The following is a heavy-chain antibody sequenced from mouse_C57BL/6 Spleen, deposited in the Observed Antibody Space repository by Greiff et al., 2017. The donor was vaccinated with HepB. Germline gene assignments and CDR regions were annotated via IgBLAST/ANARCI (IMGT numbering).Heavy chain of an antibody. Sequence: EVQLQQSGGGLVQPGGSLKLSCAASGFTFSDYGMAWVRQAPRKGPEWVAFISNLAYSIYYADTVTGRFTISRENAKNTLYLEMSSLRSEDTAMYYCARKGDYYGSSYWYFYVWGTGTTVTVSS. CDR1: GFTFSDYG. CDR2: ISNLAYSI. CDR3: ARKGDYYGSSYWYFYV. D-gene: IGHD1-1*01. J-gene: IGHJ1*03. V-gene: IGHV5-15*01.